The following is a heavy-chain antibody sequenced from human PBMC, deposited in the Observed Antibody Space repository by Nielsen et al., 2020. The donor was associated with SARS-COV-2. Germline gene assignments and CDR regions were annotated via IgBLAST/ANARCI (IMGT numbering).Heavy chain of an antibody. J-gene: IGHJ4*02. Sequence: GESLKISCAASGFTFSSYSMNWVRQAPGKGLEWVAVIWYDGSNKYYADSVKGRFTISRDNSKNTLYLQMNSLRAEDTAVYYCARSYYDYYFDYWGQGTLVTVLL. CDR3: ARSYYDYYFDY. V-gene: IGHV3-33*08. CDR1: GFTFSSYS. D-gene: IGHD5-12*01. CDR2: IWYDGSNK.